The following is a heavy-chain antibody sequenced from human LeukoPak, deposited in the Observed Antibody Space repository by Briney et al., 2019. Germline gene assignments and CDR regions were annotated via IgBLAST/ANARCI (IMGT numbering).Heavy chain of an antibody. D-gene: IGHD7-27*01. CDR3: ATLTGEDY. Sequence: GRSLRLSCAASGFTFDDYAIHWVPQAPGQRLEWVSGISWNSGSIGYADSVKGRFTISRDNAKNSLYLKMNSLRAEDMALYYCATLTGEDYWGQGTLVTVSS. CDR1: GFTFDDYA. V-gene: IGHV3-9*03. CDR2: ISWNSGSI. J-gene: IGHJ4*02.